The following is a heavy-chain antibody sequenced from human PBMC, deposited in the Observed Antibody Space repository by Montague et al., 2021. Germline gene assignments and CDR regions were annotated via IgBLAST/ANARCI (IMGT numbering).Heavy chain of an antibody. D-gene: IGHD2-15*01. Sequence: SLRLSCAASGFTLSSYAMGWVRQAPGKGLEWVSSIGASGDNTYYAESVKGRFTISRDISKNTLYLQMNSLGAEDTALYYCAKDHFSGGSYGGSGDFDVWGKGTMVTVSS. J-gene: IGHJ6*04. V-gene: IGHV3-23*01. CDR2: IGASGDNT. CDR1: GFTLSSYA. CDR3: AKDHFSGGSYGGSGDFDV.